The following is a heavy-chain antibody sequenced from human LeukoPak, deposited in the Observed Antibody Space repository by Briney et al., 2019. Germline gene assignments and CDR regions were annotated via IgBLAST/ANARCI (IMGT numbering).Heavy chain of an antibody. CDR2: IPYDGSNK. CDR3: AREARGGNFDY. J-gene: IGHJ4*02. V-gene: IGHV3-30-3*01. Sequence: PGGSLRLSCAASGFTFSSYAMHWVRQAPGKGLEWVAVIPYDGSNKYYADSVKGRFTISRDNSKNTLYLQMNSLRAEDTAVYYCAREARGGNFDYWGQGTLVTVSS. D-gene: IGHD2-15*01. CDR1: GFTFSSYA.